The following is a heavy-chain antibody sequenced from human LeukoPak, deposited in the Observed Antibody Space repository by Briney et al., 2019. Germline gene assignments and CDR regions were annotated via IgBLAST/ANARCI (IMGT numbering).Heavy chain of an antibody. J-gene: IGHJ4*02. CDR1: RGTFSSYA. D-gene: IGHD3-22*01. CDR3: ARVKPYYYDSSGYTRGYYFDY. CDR2: IIPIFGTA. V-gene: IGHV1-69*06. Sequence: SVKVSCKASRGTFSSYAISWVRQAPGQGLEWMGRIIPIFGTANYAQKFQGRVTITADKSTSTAYMELSSLRSEDTAVYYCARVKPYYYDSSGYTRGYYFDYWGQGTLVTVSS.